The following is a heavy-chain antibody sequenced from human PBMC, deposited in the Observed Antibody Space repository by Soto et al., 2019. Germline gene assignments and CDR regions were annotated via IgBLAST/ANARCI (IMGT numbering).Heavy chain of an antibody. CDR1: GYTFTSYG. D-gene: IGHD5-18*01. CDR3: ARDGAGYSYGENWFDP. Sequence: GASVKVSCKASGYTFTSYGISWVRQAPGQGLEWMGRIIPILGIANYAQKFQGRVTITADKSTSTAYMELSSLRSEDTAVYYCARDGAGYSYGENWFDPWGQGTLVTVSS. J-gene: IGHJ5*02. V-gene: IGHV1-69*04. CDR2: IIPILGIA.